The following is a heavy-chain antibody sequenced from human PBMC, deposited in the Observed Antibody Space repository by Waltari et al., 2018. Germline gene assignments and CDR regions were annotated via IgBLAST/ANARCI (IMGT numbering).Heavy chain of an antibody. D-gene: IGHD2-21*01. CDR2: FDPEDGET. V-gene: IGHV1-24*01. Sequence: QVQLVQSGAEVKKPGASVKVSCKVSGYTLTELSMHWVRQAPGKGLEWMGGFDPEDGETIYAQKFQGRVTITEETSTDTAYMELSSLRSEDTAVYYCATDVKFDYGGNWYYYYGMDVWGQGTTVTVSS. CDR3: ATDVKFDYGGNWYYYYGMDV. CDR1: GYTLTELS. J-gene: IGHJ6*02.